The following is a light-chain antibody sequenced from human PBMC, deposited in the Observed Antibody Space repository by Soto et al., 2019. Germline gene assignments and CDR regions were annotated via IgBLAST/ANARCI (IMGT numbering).Light chain of an antibody. CDR1: QSISSY. Sequence: EIVMAQSPATLSVSPGERATLSCRASQSISSYLAWYQQKPGQAPRVLIFGASRRATGIPDRFSGSGSGTDFTLTISRLEPEDFAVYYCQQYGSSPITFGQGIRPEIK. J-gene: IGKJ5*01. CDR3: QQYGSSPIT. CDR2: GAS. V-gene: IGKV3-20*01.